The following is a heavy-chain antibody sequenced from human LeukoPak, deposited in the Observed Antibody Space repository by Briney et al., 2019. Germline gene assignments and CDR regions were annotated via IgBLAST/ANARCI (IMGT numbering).Heavy chain of an antibody. CDR2: IYYSGST. J-gene: IGHJ4*02. CDR1: GGSISSSSYY. Sequence: SETLSLTCTVSGGSISSSSYYWGWIRQPPRKGLEWIGSIYYSGSTYYNPSLKSRVTISVDTSKNQFSLKLSFVTAADTAVYYCARPGSKQLASQYYFDYWGQGTLVTVSS. V-gene: IGHV4-39*01. D-gene: IGHD6-6*01. CDR3: ARPGSKQLASQYYFDY.